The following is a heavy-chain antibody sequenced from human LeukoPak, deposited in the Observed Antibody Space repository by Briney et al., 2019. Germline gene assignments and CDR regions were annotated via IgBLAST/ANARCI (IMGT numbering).Heavy chain of an antibody. CDR1: GGSFSGYY. CDR3: ARGSAPTGYSGYGWVGATSTIDY. D-gene: IGHD5-12*01. Sequence: SETLSLTCAVYGGSFSGYYWSWIRQPPGKGLEWIGEINHSGSTNYNPSLKSRVTISVDTSKNQFSLKLSSVTAADTAVYYCARGSAPTGYSGYGWVGATSTIDYWGQETLVTVSS. CDR2: INHSGST. J-gene: IGHJ4*02. V-gene: IGHV4-34*01.